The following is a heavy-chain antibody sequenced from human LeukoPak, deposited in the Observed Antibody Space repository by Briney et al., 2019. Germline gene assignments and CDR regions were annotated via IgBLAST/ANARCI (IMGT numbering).Heavy chain of an antibody. V-gene: IGHV1-8*02. CDR1: GYTFTSYY. D-gene: IGHD3-3*01. CDR2: MNPNSGNT. Sequence: ASVKVSCKASGYTFTSYYMHWVRQAPGQGLEWMGWMNPNSGNTGYAQKFQGRVTMTRNTSISTAYMELSSLRSEDTAVYYCATATPLRFLEWFHFDYWGQGTLVTVSS. CDR3: ATATPLRFLEWFHFDY. J-gene: IGHJ4*02.